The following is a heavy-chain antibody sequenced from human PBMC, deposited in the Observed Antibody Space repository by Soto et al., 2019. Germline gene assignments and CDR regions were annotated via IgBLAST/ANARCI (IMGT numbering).Heavy chain of an antibody. CDR2: ISSSSSYI. D-gene: IGHD2-8*01. CDR1: GFTFSSYS. Sequence: PGGSLRLSCAASGFTFSSYSMNWVRQAPGKGLEWFSSISSSSSYIYYADSVKGRFTISRDNAKNSLYLQMNSLRAEDTAVYYCVGDIVPNYYFDYWGQATLVTVSS. CDR3: VGDIVPNYYFDY. J-gene: IGHJ4*02. V-gene: IGHV3-21*01.